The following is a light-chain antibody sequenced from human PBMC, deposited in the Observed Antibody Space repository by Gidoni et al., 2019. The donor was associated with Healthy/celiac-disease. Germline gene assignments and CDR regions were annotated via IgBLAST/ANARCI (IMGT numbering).Light chain of an antibody. V-gene: IGKV3-15*01. CDR2: GAS. Sequence: EIVMTQSPATLSVSPGERATLPCRASQSVSSNLAWYQQKPGQAPRLLIYGASTRATGIPARFSGSGSGTEFTLTISSLQSEDFAVYYCQQYNNWPPGTFGQXTKVEIK. CDR3: QQYNNWPPGT. CDR1: QSVSSN. J-gene: IGKJ1*01.